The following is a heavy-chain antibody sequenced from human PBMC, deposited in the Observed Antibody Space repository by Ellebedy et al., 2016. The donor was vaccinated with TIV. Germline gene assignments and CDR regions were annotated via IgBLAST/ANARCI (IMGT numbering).Heavy chain of an antibody. D-gene: IGHD6-13*01. V-gene: IGHV1-69*04. Sequence: AASVKVSCKASGGTFSSYAISWVRQAPGQGLEWMGRIIPILGIANYAQKFQGRVTITADKSTSTAYMELRSLRSEDTAVYYCARDRDSSSWYFGGYYYYGMDVWGQGTTVTVSS. CDR1: GGTFSSYA. J-gene: IGHJ6*02. CDR2: IIPILGIA. CDR3: ARDRDSSSWYFGGYYYYGMDV.